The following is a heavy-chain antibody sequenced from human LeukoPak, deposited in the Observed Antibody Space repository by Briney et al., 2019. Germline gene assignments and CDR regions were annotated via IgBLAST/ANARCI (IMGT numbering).Heavy chain of an antibody. Sequence: SETLSLTCTVSGGSISSHYWSWIRQPPGKGLEWIGYSHYSGTTNYNPSLKSRVTISVDTSKNQFSLRMTSVTAADTAVYYCVRLSGTTWRDWFDPWGQGTLVTVSS. J-gene: IGHJ5*02. V-gene: IGHV4-59*08. CDR1: GGSISSHY. CDR3: VRLSGTTWRDWFDP. CDR2: SHYSGTT. D-gene: IGHD1-14*01.